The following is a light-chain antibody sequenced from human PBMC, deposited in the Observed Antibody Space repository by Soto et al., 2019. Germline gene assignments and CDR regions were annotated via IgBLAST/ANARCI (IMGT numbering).Light chain of an antibody. Sequence: DIQVTHSPSSVSASVEDRVTITCQASQDIGNYLNWYQQKPGKAPKLLISDASNLEVGVPLRFSGSGSGTHFTVTINSLQTEDIATYYCQQYDVLPRSFGPGTKVDIK. CDR2: DAS. V-gene: IGKV1-33*01. J-gene: IGKJ3*01. CDR3: QQYDVLPRS. CDR1: QDIGNY.